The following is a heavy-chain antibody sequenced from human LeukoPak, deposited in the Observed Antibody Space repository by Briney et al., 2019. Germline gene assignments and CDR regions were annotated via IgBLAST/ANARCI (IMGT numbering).Heavy chain of an antibody. Sequence: ASVKVSCKASGGTFSSYAISWVRQAPGQGLGWMGGIIPIFGTANYAQKFQGRVTITADESTSTAYMELSSLRSEDTAVYYCARDPYYYDSSGYYYDDAFDIWGQGTMVTVSS. D-gene: IGHD3-22*01. CDR1: GGTFSSYA. CDR3: ARDPYYYDSSGYYYDDAFDI. CDR2: IIPIFGTA. V-gene: IGHV1-69*13. J-gene: IGHJ3*02.